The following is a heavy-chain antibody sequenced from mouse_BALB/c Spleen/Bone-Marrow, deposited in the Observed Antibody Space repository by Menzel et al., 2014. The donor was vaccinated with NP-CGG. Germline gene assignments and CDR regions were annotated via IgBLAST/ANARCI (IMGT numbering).Heavy chain of an antibody. D-gene: IGHD1-1*01. V-gene: IGHV1-7*01. CDR2: INPSTGYT. Sequence: QVQLQQSGAELAKPGASVKMSCKASGCTFTNYWMHWVRQRPGQGLEWIGYINPSTGYTEYNQKFKDKATLTADKSSSTAYMQLSSLTSEDSAVYYCARIYYYGRDYWGQGTPLTVSS. J-gene: IGHJ2*01. CDR1: GCTFTNYW. CDR3: ARIYYYGRDY.